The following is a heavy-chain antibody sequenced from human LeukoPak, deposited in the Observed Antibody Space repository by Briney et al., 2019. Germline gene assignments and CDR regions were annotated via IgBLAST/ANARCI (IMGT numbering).Heavy chain of an antibody. CDR3: ARAGRYFDWLRGHDAFDI. D-gene: IGHD3-9*01. Sequence: PSETLSLTCAVYGGSFSGYYWSWIRQPPGKGLEWIGEINHSGSTNYNPFLKSRVTISVDTSKNQFSLKLSSVTAADTAVYYCARAGRYFDWLRGHDAFDIWGQGTMVTVSS. J-gene: IGHJ3*02. CDR1: GGSFSGYY. CDR2: INHSGST. V-gene: IGHV4-34*01.